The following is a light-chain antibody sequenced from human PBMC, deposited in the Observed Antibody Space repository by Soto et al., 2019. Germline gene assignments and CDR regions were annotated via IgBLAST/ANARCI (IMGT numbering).Light chain of an antibody. Sequence: AIQMTQSPSSLSASLGDRDTITCRSSQCIRNDLDWFQQKPGKAPKLLIYAASNLQSGVPARFSGSGSGTDFTLTISSLQPEDFATYYCLQKYFYPFTFGPGTKVDI. CDR1: QCIRND. J-gene: IGKJ3*01. V-gene: IGKV1-6*01. CDR2: AAS. CDR3: LQKYFYPFT.